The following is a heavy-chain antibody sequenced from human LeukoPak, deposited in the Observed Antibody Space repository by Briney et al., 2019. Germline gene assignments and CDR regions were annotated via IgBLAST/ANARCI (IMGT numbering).Heavy chain of an antibody. V-gene: IGHV4-61*08. CDR1: GGSISSGGYY. J-gene: IGHJ6*02. Sequence: SETLSLTCTVSGGSISSGGYYWSWIRQPPGKGLEWIGYIYYSGSTNYNPSLKSRVTISVDTSKNQFSLKLSSVTAADTAVYYCARQPKIYYYYGMDVWGQGTTVTVSS. CDR3: ARQPKIYYYYGMDV. D-gene: IGHD1-14*01. CDR2: IYYSGST.